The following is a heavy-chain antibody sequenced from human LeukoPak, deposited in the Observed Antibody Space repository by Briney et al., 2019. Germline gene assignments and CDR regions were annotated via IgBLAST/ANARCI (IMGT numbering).Heavy chain of an antibody. J-gene: IGHJ3*02. CDR3: AIGQNGACDI. Sequence: GGSLRLSCAASGFTFSNAWMSWVRQAPGKGLEWVSYISSSGSTIYYADSVKGRFTISRDNAKNSLYLQMNSLRAEDTAVYYCAIGQNGACDIWGQGTMVTVSS. CDR1: GFTFSNAW. CDR2: ISSSGSTI. V-gene: IGHV3-11*01. D-gene: IGHD1-1*01.